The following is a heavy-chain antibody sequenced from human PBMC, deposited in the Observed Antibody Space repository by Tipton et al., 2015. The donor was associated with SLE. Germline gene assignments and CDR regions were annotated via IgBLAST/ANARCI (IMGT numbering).Heavy chain of an antibody. V-gene: IGHV4-39*07. D-gene: IGHD1-26*01. CDR1: GDSVSTSNHY. Sequence: TLSLTCTVSGDSVSTSNHYWGWIRQSPGQGLDWIGNFFYRGSTYYNPSLKSRVTISTDTSKNQFSLRLSSVTAADAAVYYCARERVGAIGPPYFDYWGQGTQVTASS. CDR3: ARERVGAIGPPYFDY. CDR2: FFYRGST. J-gene: IGHJ4*02.